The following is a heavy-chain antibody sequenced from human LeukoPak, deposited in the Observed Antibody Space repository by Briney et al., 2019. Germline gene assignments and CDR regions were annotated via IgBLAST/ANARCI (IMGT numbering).Heavy chain of an antibody. D-gene: IGHD2-2*01. Sequence: GGSLRLPCAASRFTFSCYGISWVPQAPGEGLEWVAHKKRDESEKLYVDSVKGRFTKSRDNAKNSLDLQLNSLRDEDTAVYYCARDMGAGMGYCSSTSWPTYDAFDIWGQGTMVTVSS. CDR3: ARDMGAGMGYCSSTSWPTYDAFDI. CDR1: RFTFSCYG. V-gene: IGHV3-7*03. J-gene: IGHJ3*02. CDR2: KKRDESEK.